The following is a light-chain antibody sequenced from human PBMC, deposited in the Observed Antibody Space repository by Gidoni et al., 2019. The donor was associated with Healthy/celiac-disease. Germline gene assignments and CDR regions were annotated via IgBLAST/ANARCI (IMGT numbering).Light chain of an antibody. Sequence: DVVMTQSPLSLPVTPGEPASISCRSSHSLLHSNGYNYLDWYLQKPGQSPQLLIYSGSNRASGVPDRFSGSGSGTDFTLKISSVEAEDVGVYYCMQALQTPWTFGQGTKVESK. J-gene: IGKJ1*01. CDR1: HSLLHSNGYNY. CDR2: SGS. V-gene: IGKV2-28*01. CDR3: MQALQTPWT.